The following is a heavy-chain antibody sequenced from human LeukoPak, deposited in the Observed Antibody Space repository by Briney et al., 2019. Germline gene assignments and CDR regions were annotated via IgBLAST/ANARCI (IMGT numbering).Heavy chain of an antibody. CDR1: GYTFTGYY. CDR3: ARDKSWDY. J-gene: IGHJ4*02. CDR2: INPNSGGT. Sequence: ASVKVSSKASGYTFTGYYMHWVRQAPGQGLEWMGWINPNSGGTNYAQNFQGRVTMTRDTSISTAYMELSRLRSDDTAVYYCARDKSWDYWGQGTLVTVSS. V-gene: IGHV1-2*02.